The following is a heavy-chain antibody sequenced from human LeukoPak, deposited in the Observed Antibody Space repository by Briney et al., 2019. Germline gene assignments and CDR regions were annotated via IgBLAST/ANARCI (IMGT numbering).Heavy chain of an antibody. CDR3: AIISRDGYNHYFDY. CDR2: IYYSGST. J-gene: IGHJ4*02. CDR1: GGSISSSSYY. D-gene: IGHD5-24*01. Sequence: SQTLSLTCTVSGGSISSSSYYSGWIRQPPGKGLEWIGSIYYSGSTYYNPSLKSRVTISVDTSKNQFSLKLSSVTAADTAVYYCAIISRDGYNHYFDYWGQGTLVTVSS. V-gene: IGHV4-39*07.